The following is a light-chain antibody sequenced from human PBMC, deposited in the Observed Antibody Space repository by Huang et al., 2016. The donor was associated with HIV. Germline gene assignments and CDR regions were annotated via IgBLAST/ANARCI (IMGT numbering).Light chain of an antibody. CDR1: QSLLYSNGYTY. CDR3: MQGLQTPPT. J-gene: IGKJ1*01. CDR2: LGS. Sequence: DIVMTQSPLSLSVTLGEPASISCKSNQSLLYSNGYTYLDWSLQKPGQSPQLLIFLGSERASGGPDRFSGSGTGVDFTLTISRLEAEDVGVYYCMQGLQTPPTFGQGTKVEI. V-gene: IGKV2-28*01.